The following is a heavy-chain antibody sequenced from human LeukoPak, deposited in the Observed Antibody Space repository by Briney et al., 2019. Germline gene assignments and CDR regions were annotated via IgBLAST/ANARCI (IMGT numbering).Heavy chain of an antibody. J-gene: IGHJ6*02. CDR1: GFTFSNSD. Sequence: PGGSLRLSCAASGFTFSNSDMNWVHQAPGKGLEWVSGVSWNGSRTHYADSVKGRFIISRDNSRNTLYLQTNSLRAEDTAVYYCVRNSPMIVVATPCYYYGMDVWGQGTTVTVSS. V-gene: IGHV3-35*01. CDR3: VRNSPMIVVATPCYYYGMDV. D-gene: IGHD3-22*01. CDR2: VSWNGSRT.